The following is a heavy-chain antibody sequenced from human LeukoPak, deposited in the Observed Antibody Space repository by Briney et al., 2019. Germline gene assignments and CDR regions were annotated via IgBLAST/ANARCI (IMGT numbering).Heavy chain of an antibody. CDR1: GFSFSSYA. Sequence: GGSLRLSCAASGFSFSSYAMSWVRQAPGKGLEWVSSISASGDSTYDADSVKGRFTISRDNSKNTVHLQMNSLTAEDTALYYGEKGGGEVFDYWGQGALVTVSS. CDR2: ISASGDST. V-gene: IGHV3-23*01. CDR3: EKGGGEVFDY. J-gene: IGHJ4*02. D-gene: IGHD3-16*01.